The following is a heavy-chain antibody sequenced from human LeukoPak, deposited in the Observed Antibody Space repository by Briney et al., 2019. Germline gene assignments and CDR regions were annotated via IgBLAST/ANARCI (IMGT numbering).Heavy chain of an antibody. CDR2: VQKDGNSE. Sequence: PGGSLTLSCIASGFTFSSYDMHWVRQAPGRGLEWVAFVQKDGNSEKYADSVKGRFTISRDNSKNTMYLQMNSLRVEDTAVYFCAKSRSGSANWALQIFDNWGQGTLVTVSS. D-gene: IGHD1-1*01. CDR3: AKSRSGSANWALQIFDN. V-gene: IGHV3-30*02. CDR1: GFTFSSYD. J-gene: IGHJ4*02.